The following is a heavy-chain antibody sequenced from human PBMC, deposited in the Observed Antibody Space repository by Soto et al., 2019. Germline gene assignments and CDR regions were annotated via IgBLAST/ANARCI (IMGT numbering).Heavy chain of an antibody. D-gene: IGHD3-22*01. J-gene: IGHJ4*02. Sequence: EVQLVESGGGLVQPGGFLRLSCAASGFTFSTSNMNWVRQAPGKGLEWVSYISSTGYTIYYADSVKGRFTISRDNAKNSLYLQVNSLRDEDTAVYYCARRDSSVHLFDYWGQGTLVTVSS. V-gene: IGHV3-48*02. CDR1: GFTFSTSN. CDR2: ISSTGYTI. CDR3: ARRDSSVHLFDY.